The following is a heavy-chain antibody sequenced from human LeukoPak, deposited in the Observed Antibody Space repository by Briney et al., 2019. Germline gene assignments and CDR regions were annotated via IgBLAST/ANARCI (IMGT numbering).Heavy chain of an antibody. Sequence: GGSLRLSCAASGFTFSSYAMSWVRQAPGKGLEWVSAISGGGGSTYYADSVKGRFTISRDNSKNTLYLQMNSLRAEDTAVYYCAKSPRRFREFPVNYFDYWGQGTLVTVSS. V-gene: IGHV3-23*01. D-gene: IGHD3-10*01. CDR3: AKSPRRFREFPVNYFDY. J-gene: IGHJ4*02. CDR2: ISGGGGST. CDR1: GFTFSSYA.